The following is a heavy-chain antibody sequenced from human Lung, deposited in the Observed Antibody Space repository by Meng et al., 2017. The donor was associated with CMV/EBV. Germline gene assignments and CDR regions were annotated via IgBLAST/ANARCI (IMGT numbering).Heavy chain of an antibody. D-gene: IGHD2-15*01. CDR2: IIPIFGIP. Sequence: SXXVSXKASGGTFSNYAVSWVRQAPGQGLEWMGGIIPIFGIPNYARNFKGKITISTDGSTVYMEVNSLRSEDTATYYCEHSGSTTCYTCRMGVWGQGTTVTVSS. V-gene: IGHV1-69*05. J-gene: IGHJ6*02. CDR1: GGTFSNYA. CDR3: EHSGSTTCYTCRMGV.